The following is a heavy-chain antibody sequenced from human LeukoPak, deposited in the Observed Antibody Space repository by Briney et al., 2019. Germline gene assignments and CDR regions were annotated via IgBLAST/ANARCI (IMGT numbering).Heavy chain of an antibody. D-gene: IGHD2-15*01. CDR3: AREFSSCSGGSCSNPFDY. CDR1: GFTFSSYA. Sequence: PGRSLRLSCAASGFTFSSYAMHWVRQAPGKGLEWVAVISYDGSNKYYADSVKGRFTISRDNSKNTLYLQMNSLRAEDTAVYYCAREFSSCSGGSCSNPFDYWGQGTLVTVSS. V-gene: IGHV3-30*04. J-gene: IGHJ4*02. CDR2: ISYDGSNK.